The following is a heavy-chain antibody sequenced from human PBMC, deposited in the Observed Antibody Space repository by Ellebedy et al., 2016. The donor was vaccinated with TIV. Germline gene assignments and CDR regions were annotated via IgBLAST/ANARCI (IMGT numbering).Heavy chain of an antibody. Sequence: GESLKISCAASGFTFSDYAMNWVRQAPGKGLEWVSAISGSHGTTYYADSVKGRFTISRDNSKHTLYLQLNSLRAEDTALYYCARDYSTVVTPSHFDFWGPGSLVTVSS. D-gene: IGHD4-23*01. CDR3: ARDYSTVVTPSHFDF. CDR2: ISGSHGTT. CDR1: GFTFSDYA. V-gene: IGHV3-23*01. J-gene: IGHJ4*02.